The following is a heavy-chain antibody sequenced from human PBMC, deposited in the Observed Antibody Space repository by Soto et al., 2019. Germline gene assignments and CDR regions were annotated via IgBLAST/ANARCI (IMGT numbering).Heavy chain of an antibody. D-gene: IGHD4-17*01. CDR1: GFTFSSYG. V-gene: IGHV3-30*18. CDR2: ISYHGNDK. Sequence: QVQLVESGGGVVQPGRSLRLSCAASGFTFSSYGMHWVRQAPGKGLEGVAVISYHGNDKYYADSVKGRFTISRDNFTSTLYLQMSRLRAEDTAIYFCAEDLLHNTVTRCGSWGQGTLVTVSS. J-gene: IGHJ5*02. CDR3: AEDLLHNTVTRCGS.